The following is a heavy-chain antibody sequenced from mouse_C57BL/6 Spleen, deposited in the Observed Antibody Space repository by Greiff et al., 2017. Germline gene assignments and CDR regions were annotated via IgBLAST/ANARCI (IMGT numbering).Heavy chain of an antibody. J-gene: IGHJ2*01. D-gene: IGHD2-12*01. CDR3: SRTYYYSDY. V-gene: IGHV1-54*01. CDR2: INPGSGCT. Sequence: VQLQESGAELVRPGTSVKVSCKASGYAFTNYLIEWVKQRPGQGLEWIGVINPGSGCTNYNEKFKGKATLTADKSSRTVYIQSSRLTSEDSTVYYCSRTYYYSDYWGQGTTLTVSS. CDR1: GYAFTNYL.